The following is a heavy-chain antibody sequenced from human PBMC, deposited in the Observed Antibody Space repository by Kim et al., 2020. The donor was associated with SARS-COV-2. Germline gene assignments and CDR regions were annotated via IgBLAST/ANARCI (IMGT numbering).Heavy chain of an antibody. CDR1: GGSISTGNW. D-gene: IGHD3-10*01. J-gene: IGHJ6*02. V-gene: IGHV4-4*02. Sequence: SETLSLNCVVSGGSISTGNWWSWVRQAPGKGLEWIGEIYRGGNTNYKPSLKSRVTISIDKSYNQVSLKLSSVTAADTAMYYCARDMWFGYSSDYNAMDVWGRGTTVTVSS. CDR3: ARDMWFGYSSDYNAMDV. CDR2: IYRGGNT.